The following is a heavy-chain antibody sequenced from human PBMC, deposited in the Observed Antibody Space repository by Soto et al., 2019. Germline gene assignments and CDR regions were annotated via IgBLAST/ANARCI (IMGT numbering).Heavy chain of an antibody. D-gene: IGHD2-8*02. Sequence: GASVKVSCKASGYTFTSYYMHWVRQAPGQGLEWMGIINPSGGSTSYAQKFQGRVTMTRDTSTSTVYMELSSLRSEDTAVYYCARDRLVVNAYYYGMDVWGQGTTVTVSS. J-gene: IGHJ6*02. V-gene: IGHV1-46*01. CDR2: INPSGGST. CDR3: ARDRLVVNAYYYGMDV. CDR1: GYTFTSYY.